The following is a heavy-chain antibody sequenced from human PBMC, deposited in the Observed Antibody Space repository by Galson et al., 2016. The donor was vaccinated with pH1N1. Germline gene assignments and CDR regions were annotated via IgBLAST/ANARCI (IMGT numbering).Heavy chain of an antibody. D-gene: IGHD2-15*01. CDR2: MSYDGSKR. CDR1: GFTFSGYG. J-gene: IGHJ5*02. Sequence: SLRLSCAASGFTFSGYGMHWVRQAPGKGLEWVAVMSYDGSKRFFADSVKGRFTISRDNSKNTLYLEMNSLRVEGTAVYYCAKDVLDCSGGRCDPDFPLRNWFDPWGLGTLVTVSS. CDR3: AKDVLDCSGGRCDPDFPLRNWFDP. V-gene: IGHV3-30*18.